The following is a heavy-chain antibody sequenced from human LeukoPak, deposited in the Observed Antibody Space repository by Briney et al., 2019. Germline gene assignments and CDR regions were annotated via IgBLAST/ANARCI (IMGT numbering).Heavy chain of an antibody. CDR3: AKGISYYYYGMDV. J-gene: IGHJ6*02. CDR1: GLTFSSFT. V-gene: IGHV3-23*01. CDR2: ISGSAGST. Sequence: GGSLRLSCAVSGLTFSSFTMSWVRQAPGKGLERVSAISGSAGSTYYADSVKGRFTISRDNSKNTLYLQMNSLRAEDTAVYYCAKGISYYYYGMDVWGQGTTVTVSS.